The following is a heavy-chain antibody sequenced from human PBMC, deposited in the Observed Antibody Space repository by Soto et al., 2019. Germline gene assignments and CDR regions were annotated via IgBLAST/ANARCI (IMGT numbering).Heavy chain of an antibody. CDR2: LSFDGSNR. CDR1: GFTFSTYG. J-gene: IGHJ4*02. Sequence: PGGSLRLSCAASGFTFSTYGMHWVRQAPGRGLEREAFLSFDGSNRYYADSVKGRFTVSRDNSKNTLYLQLNSLRAEDTAVYYCAKLTPYYYDTSGRQGYFDYWGQGTLVTVSS. CDR3: AKLTPYYYDTSGRQGYFDY. D-gene: IGHD3-22*01. V-gene: IGHV3-30*18.